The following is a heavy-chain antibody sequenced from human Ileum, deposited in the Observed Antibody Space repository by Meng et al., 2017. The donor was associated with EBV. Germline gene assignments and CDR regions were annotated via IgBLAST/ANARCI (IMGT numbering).Heavy chain of an antibody. CDR2: INPNSGGT. CDR3: ARDTSNWFDP. J-gene: IGHJ5*02. CDR1: GYTFTGYY. Sequence: QVQLVQSGAEVKMPXXXXKVSCKASGYTFTGYYMHWVRQAPGQGLEWMGRINPNSGGTNYAQKFQGRVTMTRDTSISTAYMELSRLRSDDTAVYYCARDTSNWFDPWGQGTLVTVSS. V-gene: IGHV1-2*06.